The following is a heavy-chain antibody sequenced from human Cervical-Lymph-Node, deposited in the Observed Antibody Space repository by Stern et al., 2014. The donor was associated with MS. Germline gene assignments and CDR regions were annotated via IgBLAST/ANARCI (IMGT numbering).Heavy chain of an antibody. D-gene: IGHD3-3*01. J-gene: IGHJ4*02. Sequence: VQLVESGAEVKKPGASVRVSCKASGYTFTNYDINWVRQAPGQGLEWMGWMNPNTGDTGHAQKFQGRITMTRNTSMSTAYMDLSSLKSEDTATYYCARTYELDYWGQGTLVVVSS. CDR2: MNPNTGDT. CDR3: ARTYELDY. V-gene: IGHV1-8*01. CDR1: GYTFTNYD.